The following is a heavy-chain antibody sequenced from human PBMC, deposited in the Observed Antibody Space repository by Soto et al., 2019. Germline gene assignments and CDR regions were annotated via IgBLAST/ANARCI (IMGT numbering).Heavy chain of an antibody. V-gene: IGHV4-59*01. CDR2: IHYSGST. Sequence: QVQLQESGPGLVKPSETLSLTCTVSGASISSNYWSWIRQPPGEGLEWIGYIHYSGSTKYNASLQCPVTISMDTSKNQFSVKLTSVTAADTAVYYCARGGCSSCWFDPWGQGTLVTVSS. CDR1: GASISSNY. D-gene: IGHD3-10*02. CDR3: ARGGCSSCWFDP. J-gene: IGHJ5*02.